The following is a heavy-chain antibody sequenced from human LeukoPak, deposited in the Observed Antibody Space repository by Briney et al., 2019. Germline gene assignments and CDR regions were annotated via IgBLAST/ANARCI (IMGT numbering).Heavy chain of an antibody. D-gene: IGHD2-15*01. CDR2: IFSGGST. CDR1: GFTVSSNY. CDR3: ASVVVPAAYGMDV. J-gene: IGHJ6*02. V-gene: IGHV3-66*01. Sequence: QTGGSLRLSCAASGFTVSSNYMSWVRQAPGKGLEWVSVIFSGGSTYYADSVKGRFIISRDNSKNTVSLQMNSLRVEDTAVYYCASVVVPAAYGMDVWGQGTTVTVSS.